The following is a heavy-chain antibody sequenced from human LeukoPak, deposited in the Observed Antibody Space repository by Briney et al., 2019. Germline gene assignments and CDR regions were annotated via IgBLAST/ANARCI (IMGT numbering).Heavy chain of an antibody. Sequence: ASVKVSCKASGYTFTSYDINWVRQATGQGLEWMGWMNPNSGNTGYAQKFQGRVTITRNTSISTAYMELSSLRSEDTAVYYCATHRRGDYCGGDCYSFDYWGQGTLVTVSS. CDR1: GYTFTSYD. V-gene: IGHV1-8*03. J-gene: IGHJ4*02. CDR3: ATHRRGDYCGGDCYSFDY. CDR2: MNPNSGNT. D-gene: IGHD2-21*02.